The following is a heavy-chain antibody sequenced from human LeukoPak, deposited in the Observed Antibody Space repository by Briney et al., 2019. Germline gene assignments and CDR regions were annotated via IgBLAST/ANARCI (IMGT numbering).Heavy chain of an antibody. CDR2: ISRSGEST. V-gene: IGHV3-23*01. Sequence: GGSLRLSCTASGFSFSNYDMSWVRQAPGKGLEWVSTISRSGESTYYADSVKGRFTISRDNSKNTLYLQMNSLRAEDTAIYYCAKDTLARSDYWRQGTLVTVSS. CDR1: GFSFSNYD. J-gene: IGHJ4*02. CDR3: AKDTLARSDY. D-gene: IGHD3-3*02.